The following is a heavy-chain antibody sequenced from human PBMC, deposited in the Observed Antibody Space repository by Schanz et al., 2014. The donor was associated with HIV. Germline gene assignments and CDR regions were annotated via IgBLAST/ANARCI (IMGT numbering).Heavy chain of an antibody. Sequence: VQLVESGGGMVQPGRSLRLSCAASGFTFSTYGMHWVRQAPGKGLEWVAFISDDGSNKYYADSVKGRFTISRDNSKNTLYLQMNSLRTEDTAVYYCAKVARWDYYGMDVWGQGTTVTVSS. CDR1: GFTFSTYG. CDR3: AKVARWDYYGMDV. J-gene: IGHJ6*02. CDR2: ISDDGSNK. V-gene: IGHV3-30*18.